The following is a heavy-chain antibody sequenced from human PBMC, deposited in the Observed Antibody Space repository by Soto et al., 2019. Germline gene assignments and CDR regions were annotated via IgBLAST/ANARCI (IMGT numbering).Heavy chain of an antibody. V-gene: IGHV3-30*03. J-gene: IGHJ4*02. D-gene: IGHD3-3*01. CDR1: GFTFSSYG. Sequence: GSLRLSCAASGFTFSSYGMHWVRQAPGKGLEWVAVISYDGSNKYYADSVKGRFTISRDNSKNTLYLQMNSLRAEDTAVYYCATDLDPVLRFLEWLSYGLFFDYWGQGTLVTVSS. CDR2: ISYDGSNK. CDR3: ATDLDPVLRFLEWLSYGLFFDY.